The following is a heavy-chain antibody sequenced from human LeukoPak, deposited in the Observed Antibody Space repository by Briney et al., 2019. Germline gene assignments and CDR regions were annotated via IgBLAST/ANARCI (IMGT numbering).Heavy chain of an antibody. V-gene: IGHV1-18*01. CDR3: AKDPQYYHNSGGYYFDYFDS. CDR2: ISAYSGDT. CDR1: GYTFTNYA. J-gene: IGHJ4*02. Sequence: GASVKVSCKASGYTFTNYAISWVRQAPGQGLHWMGWISAYSGDTNYAQSLQGRVTMTTDTSTSTVYMELRSLRSDDTAVYYCAKDPQYYHNSGGYYFDYFDSWGQGTLVAVSS. D-gene: IGHD3-22*01.